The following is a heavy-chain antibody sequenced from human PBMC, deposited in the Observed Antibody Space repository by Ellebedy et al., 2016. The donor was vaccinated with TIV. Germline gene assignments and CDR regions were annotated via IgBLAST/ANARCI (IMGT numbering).Heavy chain of an antibody. V-gene: IGHV3-21*01. CDR2: ISSSSSYI. CDR1: GFTFSSYS. D-gene: IGHD1-1*01. Sequence: GESLKISCAASGFTFSSYSMNWVRQAPGKGLEWVSSISSSSSYIYYADSVKGRFTISRDNAKNSLYLQMNSLRAEDTAVYYCARDVEAQYIFDYWGQGTLVTVSS. J-gene: IGHJ4*02. CDR3: ARDVEAQYIFDY.